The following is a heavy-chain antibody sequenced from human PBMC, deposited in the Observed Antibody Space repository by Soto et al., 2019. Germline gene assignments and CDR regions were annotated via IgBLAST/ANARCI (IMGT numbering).Heavy chain of an antibody. Sequence: GGSLRLSCAASGFTFSSYAMHWVRQAPGKGLEWVAVISYDGSNKYYADSVKGRFTISRDNSKNTLYLQMNSLRAEDTAVYYCARDRGIAAVLYYGMDVWGQGTTVTVSS. V-gene: IGHV3-30-3*01. J-gene: IGHJ6*02. CDR3: ARDRGIAAVLYYGMDV. CDR2: ISYDGSNK. CDR1: GFTFSSYA. D-gene: IGHD6-13*01.